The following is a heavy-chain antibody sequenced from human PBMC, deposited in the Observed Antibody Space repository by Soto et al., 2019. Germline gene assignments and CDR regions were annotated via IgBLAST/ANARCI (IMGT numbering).Heavy chain of an antibody. CDR1: GGSISSGGYY. CDR3: ASANWNYGLDP. CDR2: IYYSGNT. Sequence: QVQLHESGPGLVKPSQTLSLTCTVSGGSISSGGYYWNWIRQHPGKGLEWIGYIYYSGNTYYNPSLKRRVTMSLDTSKNHFSLKLSSVTAADTAMYYCASANWNYGLDPWGQGTLVTVSS. D-gene: IGHD1-7*01. V-gene: IGHV4-31*03. J-gene: IGHJ5*02.